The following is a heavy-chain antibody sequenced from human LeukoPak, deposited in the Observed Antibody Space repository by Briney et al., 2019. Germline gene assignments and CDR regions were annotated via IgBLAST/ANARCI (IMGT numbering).Heavy chain of an antibody. V-gene: IGHV3-11*06. Sequence: GGSLRLSCAASGFTFSDYYMSWIRQAPGKGLEWVSSISSSSSYIYYADSVKGRFTISRDNAKNSLYLQMNSLRAEDTAVYYCARGAAGTTALVDYWGQGTLVTVSS. D-gene: IGHD1-1*01. CDR2: ISSSSSYI. J-gene: IGHJ4*02. CDR3: ARGAAGTTALVDY. CDR1: GFTFSDYY.